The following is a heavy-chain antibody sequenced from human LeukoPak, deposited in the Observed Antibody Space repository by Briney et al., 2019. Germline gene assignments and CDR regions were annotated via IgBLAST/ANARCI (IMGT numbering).Heavy chain of an antibody. CDR3: ARDCADFWSGYCAFDI. J-gene: IGHJ3*02. CDR2: IYYSGST. D-gene: IGHD3-3*01. CDR1: GGSISSGDYY. Sequence: SETLSLTCTVSGGSISSGDYYWSWIRQPPGKGLEWIGYIYYSGSTYYNPSLKSRVTISVDTSKNQFSLKLSSVTAADTAVYYCARDCADFWSGYCAFDIWGQGTMVTVSS. V-gene: IGHV4-30-4*01.